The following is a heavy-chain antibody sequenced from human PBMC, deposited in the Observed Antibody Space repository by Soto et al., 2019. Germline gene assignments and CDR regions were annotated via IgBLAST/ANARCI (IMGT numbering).Heavy chain of an antibody. CDR1: GFTFSSYA. CDR2: ISYDGSNK. J-gene: IGHJ6*02. CDR3: ARDGSDNYDFWSGLYYYYYGMDV. D-gene: IGHD3-3*01. V-gene: IGHV3-30-3*01. Sequence: GGSLRLSCAASGFTFSSYAMHWVRQAPGKGLEWVAVISYDGSNKYYADSVKGRFTISRDNSKNTLYLQMNSLRAEDTAVYYCARDGSDNYDFWSGLYYYYYGMDVWGQGTTVTVSS.